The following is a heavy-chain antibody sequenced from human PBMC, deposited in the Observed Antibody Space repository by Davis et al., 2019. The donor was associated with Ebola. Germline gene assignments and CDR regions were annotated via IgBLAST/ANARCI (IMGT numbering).Heavy chain of an antibody. D-gene: IGHD2-2*01. Sequence: PGGSLRLSCVASGFTFSSYEMNWVRQAPGKGLQWVANIKEDGSEKYYVDSVKGRFTISRDNAKNSLYLQMNSLRAEDTAVYYCARVSVPAALVPIDYYAMDVWGQGTTVTVSS. CDR3: ARVSVPAALVPIDYYAMDV. CDR1: GFTFSSYE. CDR2: IKEDGSEK. V-gene: IGHV3-7*03. J-gene: IGHJ6*02.